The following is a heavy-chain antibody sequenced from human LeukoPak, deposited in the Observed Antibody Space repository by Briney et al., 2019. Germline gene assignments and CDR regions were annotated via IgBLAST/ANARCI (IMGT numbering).Heavy chain of an antibody. Sequence: ASVKVSCKASGYTFTSYDINWVRQAPGQGLEWMGWMNPNSGNTGYAQKFQGRVTMTRNTSISTAYMELSSLRSEDTAVYYCARKYYDFWSGYPSPRSYGMDVWGQGTTVTVSS. D-gene: IGHD3-3*01. CDR1: GYTFTSYD. V-gene: IGHV1-8*01. J-gene: IGHJ6*02. CDR2: MNPNSGNT. CDR3: ARKYYDFWSGYPSPRSYGMDV.